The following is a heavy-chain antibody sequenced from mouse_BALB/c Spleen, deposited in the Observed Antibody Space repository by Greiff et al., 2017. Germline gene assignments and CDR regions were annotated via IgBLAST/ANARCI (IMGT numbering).Heavy chain of an antibody. CDR3: TRPYGKGGAMDY. CDR1: GFTFSSYT. J-gene: IGHJ4*01. D-gene: IGHD2-10*02. CDR2: ISSGGSYT. Sequence: DVQLQESGGGLVQPGGSRKLSCAASGFTFSSYTMSWVRQTPEKRLEWVATISSGGSYTYYPDSVKGRFTISRDNAKNTLYLQMSSLKSEDTAMYYCTRPYGKGGAMDYWGQGTSVTVSS. V-gene: IGHV5-6-4*01.